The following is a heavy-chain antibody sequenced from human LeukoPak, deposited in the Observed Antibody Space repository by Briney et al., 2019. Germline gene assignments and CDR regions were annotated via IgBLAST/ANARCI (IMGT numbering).Heavy chain of an antibody. D-gene: IGHD5-18*01. CDR3: VRCKSNNYGEDNRFDP. CDR1: GYTFTGYY. CDR2: INPNSGGT. J-gene: IGHJ5*02. Sequence: GASVKVSCKASGYTFTGYYMHWVRQAPGQGLEWMGRINPNSGGTNYAQKFQGRVTMTRDTSISTAYMDLSRLTSDDTAVYYCVRCKSNNYGEDNRFDPWGQGTLVTVSS. V-gene: IGHV1-2*06.